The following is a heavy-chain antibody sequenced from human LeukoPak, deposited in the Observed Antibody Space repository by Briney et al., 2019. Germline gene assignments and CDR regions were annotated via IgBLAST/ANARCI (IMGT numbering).Heavy chain of an antibody. D-gene: IGHD2-2*01. Sequence: SQTLSLTCTVSGGSISSGSYYWSWIRQPAGKGLEWIGRIYTSWSTNHNPSLKSRVSISIDTSKNQFSLKLSSVTAADTAVYYCARGVGSSSRVRYSYMDVWGKGTTVTVSS. V-gene: IGHV4-61*02. J-gene: IGHJ6*03. CDR2: IYTSWST. CDR1: GGSISSGSYY. CDR3: ARGVGSSSRVRYSYMDV.